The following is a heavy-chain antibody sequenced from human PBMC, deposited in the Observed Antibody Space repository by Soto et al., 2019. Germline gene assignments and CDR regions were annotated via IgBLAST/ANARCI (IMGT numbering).Heavy chain of an antibody. Sequence: PSETLSLTCNVSGDSISSKTFFWVWIRQPPGKGLEWIGSIFYSGSSFYNPSLKSRVTLSVDTSKNQFSLKLSSVTAADTAVYYCARHPRVTGRGVGFDPWGQGTLVTVSS. V-gene: IGHV4-39*01. CDR2: IFYSGSS. CDR3: ARHPRVTGRGVGFDP. CDR1: GDSISSKTFF. J-gene: IGHJ5*02. D-gene: IGHD1-26*01.